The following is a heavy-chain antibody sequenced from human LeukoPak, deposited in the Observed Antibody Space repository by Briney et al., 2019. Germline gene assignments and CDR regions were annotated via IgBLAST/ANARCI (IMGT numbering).Heavy chain of an antibody. CDR1: GGSISSRNSF. CDR2: IYHAGSK. J-gene: IGHJ4*02. V-gene: IGHV4-39*01. CDR3: ARQTGSGLFILP. Sequence: PSETLSLTCTVSGGSISSRNSFWGWIRQSPGKGLEWIGTIYHAGSKYYNPSLESRFAIYVDTSKNQFYLELTSVTAADTAVYYCARQTGSGLFILPGGQGTLVTVSS. D-gene: IGHD3/OR15-3a*01.